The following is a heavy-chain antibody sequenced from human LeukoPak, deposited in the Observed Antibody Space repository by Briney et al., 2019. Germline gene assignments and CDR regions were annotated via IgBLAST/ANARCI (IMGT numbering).Heavy chain of an antibody. CDR2: ISSSSSFI. V-gene: IGHV3-21*01. CDR1: GFTFSRYS. Sequence: GGSLRLSCAASGFTFSRYSMNWVRQAPGRGLEWVSSISSSSSFIYYADSVKGRFTISRDNAKNSLYLQMNSLRAEDTAVYYCARDPPLGSCSTISCPHLDYWGQGTLVTVSS. J-gene: IGHJ4*02. D-gene: IGHD2-2*01. CDR3: ARDPPLGSCSTISCPHLDY.